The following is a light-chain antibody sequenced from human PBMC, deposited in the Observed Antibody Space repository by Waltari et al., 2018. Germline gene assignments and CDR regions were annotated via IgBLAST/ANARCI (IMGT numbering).Light chain of an antibody. CDR3: QQYYSAPYT. CDR2: WAS. J-gene: IGKJ2*01. CDR1: QSFLYSSNNKNY. Sequence: DIVMTQSPDSLAVSLGERATINCKSSQSFLYSSNNKNYLTWYQQKPGQPPKLLIYWASTRESGVPDRFSGSASGTDFTLTISSLQAEDVAVYYCQQYYSAPYTFGQGTNLEIK. V-gene: IGKV4-1*01.